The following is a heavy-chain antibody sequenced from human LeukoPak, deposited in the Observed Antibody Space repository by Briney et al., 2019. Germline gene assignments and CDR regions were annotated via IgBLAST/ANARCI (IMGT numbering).Heavy chain of an antibody. CDR3: ARDSHAYFDAFDI. CDR1: GGSIIGTNYY. CDR2: IYARGNT. J-gene: IGHJ3*02. Sequence: PSETLSLTCSVSGGSIIGTNYYWSWIRQPAGKGLEWIGRIYARGNTNYNPSLKSRVTISVDTSKNQFSLKLSSVTAADTAVYFCARDSHAYFDAFDIWGQGTMVTVSS. V-gene: IGHV4-61*02. D-gene: IGHD2/OR15-2a*01.